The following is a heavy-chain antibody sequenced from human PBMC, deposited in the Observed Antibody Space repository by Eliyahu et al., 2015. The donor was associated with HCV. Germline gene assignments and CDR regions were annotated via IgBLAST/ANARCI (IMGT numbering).Heavy chain of an antibody. CDR1: GGSIPTYY. CDR3: ASGGGGIAVAGTGGWFDP. J-gene: IGHJ5*02. D-gene: IGHD6-19*01. CDR2: IHYSGST. Sequence: QVQLQESGPGLVKPSETLTLTCTVSGGSIPTYYWSWIRQSPGKGLEWIGYIHYSGSTNYNPSLKSRVTISVDTSKNQFSLNLTSVTAADTAVYYCASGGGGIAVAGTGGWFDPWGQGTLVTVSS. V-gene: IGHV4-59*01.